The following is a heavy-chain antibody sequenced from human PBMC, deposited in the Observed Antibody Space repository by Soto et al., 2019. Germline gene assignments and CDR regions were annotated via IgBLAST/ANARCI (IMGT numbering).Heavy chain of an antibody. V-gene: IGHV1-3*01. D-gene: IGHD3-10*01. CDR2: LNPDTGNT. CDR1: GVTFSDNP. Sequence: QVQLVQSGAELKKPGASVNISCTASGVTFSDNPINWVRQAPGQGLEWMGWLNPDTGNTRYAQTVQGRVTISRHSYASIAYLELLDLENEDTAFYFCAGYRHSVGPESNDAVDLCGHGTMITVSS. J-gene: IGHJ3*01. CDR3: AGYRHSVGPESNDAVDL.